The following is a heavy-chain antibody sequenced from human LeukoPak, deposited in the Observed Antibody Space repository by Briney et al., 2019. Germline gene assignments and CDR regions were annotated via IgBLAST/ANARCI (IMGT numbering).Heavy chain of an antibody. CDR2: IGGSGGSI. D-gene: IGHD6-13*01. J-gene: IGHJ4*02. CDR1: GFSFSSYA. CDR3: ARVPIAAAAA. V-gene: IGHV3-23*01. Sequence: GGSLSLSCAASGFSFSSYAMSWVRQAPGKGLAWVSSIGGSGGSIYYADSVQGRFTISRDNSKNTLYLQMNSLRVEDTAVYYCARVPIAAAAAWGQGTLVTVSS.